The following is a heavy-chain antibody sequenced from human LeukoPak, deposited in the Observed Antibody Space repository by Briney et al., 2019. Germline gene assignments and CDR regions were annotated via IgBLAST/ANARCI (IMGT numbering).Heavy chain of an antibody. J-gene: IGHJ4*02. CDR2: IYYSGST. V-gene: IGHV4-61*03. D-gene: IGHD5-12*01. Sequence: SETLSLTCTVSGGSVSSGSYYWSWIRQPPGKGLEWIGYIYYSGSTNYNPSLNSRVTISVDTSKNHFSLKLSSVSAADTAVYYCAKGPSSGLPYYFDYWGQGTLVTVSS. CDR1: GGSVSSGSYY. CDR3: AKGPSSGLPYYFDY.